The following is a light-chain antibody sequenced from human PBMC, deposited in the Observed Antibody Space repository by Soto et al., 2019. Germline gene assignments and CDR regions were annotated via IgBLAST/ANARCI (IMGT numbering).Light chain of an antibody. Sequence: QSVLTQPPSVSATPGQGVILSCSGGDSNIGSTAVNWYQQLPGTAPRHLTYSSNHRPSGVPDRISGSKSGTSASLAISGLQSEDEADYYCAAWDDDLHVWLFGGGTKLTVL. CDR2: SSN. J-gene: IGLJ3*02. V-gene: IGLV1-44*01. CDR1: DSNIGSTA. CDR3: AAWDDDLHVWL.